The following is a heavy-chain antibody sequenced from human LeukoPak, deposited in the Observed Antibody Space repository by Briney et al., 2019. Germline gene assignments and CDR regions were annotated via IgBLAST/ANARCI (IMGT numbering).Heavy chain of an antibody. CDR2: IKQDGSGT. Sequence: LGGFLRPSCAASEFTFSNYWMSWVRLAPGKGMEWVANIKQDGSGTYYVDSVKGRFTISRDNAKNSLYLQMNSLRAEDTAVYYCAGCSTVTTYYYSYYMDIWGKGTTVTVSS. CDR1: EFTFSNYW. CDR3: AGCSTVTTYYYSYYMDI. J-gene: IGHJ6*03. D-gene: IGHD4-17*01. V-gene: IGHV3-7*01.